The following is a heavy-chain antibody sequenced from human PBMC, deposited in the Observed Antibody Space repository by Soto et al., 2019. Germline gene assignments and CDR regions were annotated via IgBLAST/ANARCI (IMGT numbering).Heavy chain of an antibody. J-gene: IGHJ6*02. CDR2: ISSSSRDK. Sequence: EVHLVESGGGLVKPGGTLRLSCAASGFTFSTYTFNWVRQAPGKGLEWVSSISSSSRDKFYADSLKAPVTISRDNANASVFLQMVNLRGEDTAVYYGARQSWGGDGMDVWGQGTTVTVSS. CDR3: ARQSWGGDGMDV. D-gene: IGHD3-16*01. CDR1: GFTFSTYT. V-gene: IGHV3-21*01.